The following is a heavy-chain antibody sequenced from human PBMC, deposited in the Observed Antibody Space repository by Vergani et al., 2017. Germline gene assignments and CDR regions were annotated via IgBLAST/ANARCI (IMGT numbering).Heavy chain of an antibody. CDR2: IYYSGST. J-gene: IGHJ4*02. Sequence: QLQLQESGPGLVKPSETLSLTCTVSGGSISSSSYYWGWIRQPPGKGLEWIGSIYYSGSTYYNPSLKSRVTISVETSKNQLSLKLGSVTAADTAVYYCARHVLISVAGTMSGYFDYWGQGTLVTVSS. CDR1: GGSISSSSYY. V-gene: IGHV4-39*01. CDR3: ARHVLISVAGTMSGYFDY. D-gene: IGHD6-19*01.